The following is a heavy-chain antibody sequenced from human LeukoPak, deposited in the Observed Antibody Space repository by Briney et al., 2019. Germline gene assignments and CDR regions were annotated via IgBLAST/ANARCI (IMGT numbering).Heavy chain of an antibody. CDR1: GYTFTDYY. Sequence: GASVKVSCRASGYTFTDYYMHWVRQAPGQGLEWMGWINPNSAGTNYAQKFEGRVTMTRDTSISTAYMELSRLRSDDTAVYYCAREDSGWYVDYWGQGTLVTVSS. V-gene: IGHV1-2*02. D-gene: IGHD6-19*01. CDR2: INPNSAGT. CDR3: AREDSGWYVDY. J-gene: IGHJ4*02.